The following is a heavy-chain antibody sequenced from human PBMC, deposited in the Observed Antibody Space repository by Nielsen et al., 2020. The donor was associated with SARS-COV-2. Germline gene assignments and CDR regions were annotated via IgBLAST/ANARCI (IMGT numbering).Heavy chain of an antibody. D-gene: IGHD6-19*01. CDR2: ISSSSSTI. Sequence: GGSLRLSCAASGFTFSSYSMNWVRQAPGKGLEWVSYISSSSSTINYADSVKGRFTISRDNAKNSLYLQMNSLRAEDTAVYYCARDSSGWYALTTYYYYGMDVWGQGTTVTVSS. CDR1: GFTFSSYS. CDR3: ARDSSGWYALTTYYYYGMDV. J-gene: IGHJ6*02. V-gene: IGHV3-48*01.